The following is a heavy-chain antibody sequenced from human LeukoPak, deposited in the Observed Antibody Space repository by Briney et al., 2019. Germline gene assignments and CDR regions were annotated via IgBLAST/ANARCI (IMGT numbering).Heavy chain of an antibody. CDR3: EQNTGYDILTGYYTKRLAY. CDR2: ISGFNGNR. D-gene: IGHD3-9*01. V-gene: IGHV1-18*01. J-gene: IGHJ4*02. CDR1: GYSFTSYG. Sequence: GASVKVSCKASGYSFTSYGISWVRQAPGQGLEWMGWISGFNGNRNYAQKYQGRLTMTINTSTTTAYMELRSLRSDDTAVFFFEQNTGYDILTGYYTKRLAYWGQGTLVTVSS.